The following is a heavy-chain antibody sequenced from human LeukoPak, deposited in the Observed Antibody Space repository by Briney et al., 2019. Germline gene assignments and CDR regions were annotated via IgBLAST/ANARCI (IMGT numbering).Heavy chain of an antibody. CDR3: ARDVSLNYFGSGTYYNEGVY. CDR1: GGSISGSNYY. D-gene: IGHD3-10*01. V-gene: IGHV4-39*07. CDR2: VYYSGSI. Sequence: SETLSLTCTVSGGSISGSNYYWTWIRQPPGKGLEWIGSVYYSGSIYYNPSLKSRVTMSVDTSKNQFSLKLSSVTAADTAVYYCARDVSLNYFGSGTYYNEGVYWGQGTLVTVSS. J-gene: IGHJ4*02.